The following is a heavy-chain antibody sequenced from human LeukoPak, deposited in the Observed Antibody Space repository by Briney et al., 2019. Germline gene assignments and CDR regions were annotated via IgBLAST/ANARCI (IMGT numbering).Heavy chain of an antibody. J-gene: IGHJ6*03. D-gene: IGHD1-26*01. Sequence: GGSLRLSCAASGFTFSSYAMSWVRQAPGKGLEWVSAISGSGGSTYYADSVKGRFTISRDNSKNTLYLQMNSLRAEDTAVYYCAKDQGSIVGARYYYYYMDVWDKGTTVTVSS. CDR1: GFTFSSYA. CDR2: ISGSGGST. V-gene: IGHV3-23*01. CDR3: AKDQGSIVGARYYYYYMDV.